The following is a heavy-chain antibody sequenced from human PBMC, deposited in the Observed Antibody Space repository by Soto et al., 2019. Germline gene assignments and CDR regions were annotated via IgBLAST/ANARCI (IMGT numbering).Heavy chain of an antibody. CDR1: GYSFNRVHY. V-gene: IGHV4-38-2*01. CDR2: LSQNGGT. J-gene: IGHJ6*02. CDR3: AAATLPGARFYGMDV. D-gene: IGHD2-2*01. Sequence: SETLSLARVVSGYSFNRVHYWGWIRQPPGKGLQWIGSLSQNGGTYRNPSLRSRVALSVDTCKNQFSLKLTSVTAADVAVYYCAAATLPGARFYGMDVWGQGSTVTVSS.